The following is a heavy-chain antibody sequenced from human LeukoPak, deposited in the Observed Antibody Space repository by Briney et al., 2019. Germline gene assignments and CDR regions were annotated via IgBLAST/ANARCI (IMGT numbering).Heavy chain of an antibody. D-gene: IGHD6-13*01. CDR1: GGTFSSYA. CDR2: IIPILGIA. CDR3: TSYSSIGSDY. V-gene: IGHV1-69*04. Sequence: ASVKVSCKASGGTFSSYAISWVRQAPGQGLEWMGRIIPILGIANYAQKFQGRVTITADKSTSTAYMELSSLRSEDTAVYYCTSYSSIGSDYWGQGTLVTVSS. J-gene: IGHJ4*02.